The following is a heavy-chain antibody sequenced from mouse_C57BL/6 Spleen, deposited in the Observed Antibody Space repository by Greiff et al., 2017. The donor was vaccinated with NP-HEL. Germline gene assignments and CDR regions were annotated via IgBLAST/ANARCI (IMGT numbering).Heavy chain of an antibody. CDR3: TTFDGYRGPD. V-gene: IGHV14-4*01. CDR1: GFNIKDDY. D-gene: IGHD2-3*01. Sequence: EVQLQQSGAELVRPGASVKLSCTASGFNIKDDYMHWVKQRPEQGLEWIGWIDPENGDTEYASKFQGKATITADTASNTAYLQLSSLTSEDTAVYYCTTFDGYRGPDWGQGTSVTVSS. J-gene: IGHJ4*01. CDR2: IDPENGDT.